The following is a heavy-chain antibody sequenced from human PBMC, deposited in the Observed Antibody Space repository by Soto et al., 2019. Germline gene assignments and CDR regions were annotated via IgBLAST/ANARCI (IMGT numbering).Heavy chain of an antibody. J-gene: IGHJ6*02. Sequence: SETLPLTCTVSGGSISSGDYYWSWIRQPPGKGLEWIGYIYYSGSTYYNPSLKSRVTISVDTSKNQFSLKLSSVTAADTAVYYCAREDYGDYFYYYGMDVWGQGTTVTVSS. D-gene: IGHD4-17*01. CDR3: AREDYGDYFYYYGMDV. V-gene: IGHV4-30-4*01. CDR1: GGSISSGDYY. CDR2: IYYSGST.